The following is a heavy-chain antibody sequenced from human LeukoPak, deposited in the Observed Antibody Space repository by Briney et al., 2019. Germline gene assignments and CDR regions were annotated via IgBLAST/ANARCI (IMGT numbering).Heavy chain of an antibody. CDR3: ARVGYCSSTSCYRSPWFDP. V-gene: IGHV4-39*07. D-gene: IGHD2-2*01. CDR2: IYYTGNT. J-gene: IGHJ5*02. Sequence: SETLSLTCSVSGDSITGYYWGWLRQPPGKGLEWIGNIYYTGNTYYNPSLKSRVTISVDKSKNQFSLELSSVTAADTAVYYCARVGYCSSTSCYRSPWFDPWGQGTLVTVSS. CDR1: GDSITGYY.